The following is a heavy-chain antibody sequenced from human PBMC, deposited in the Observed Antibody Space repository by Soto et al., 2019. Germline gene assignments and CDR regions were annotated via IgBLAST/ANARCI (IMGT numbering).Heavy chain of an antibody. CDR2: TNAGNGNT. J-gene: IGHJ6*02. CDR1: GYTFTSYA. CDR3: ARTGYRYYYYYYGMDV. D-gene: IGHD5-18*01. Sequence: ASVKVSCKASGYTFTSYAMHWVRQAPGQRLEWMGWTNAGNGNTKYSQKFQGRVTITRDTSASTAYMELSSLRSEDTAVYYCARTGYRYYYYYYGMDVWGQGTTVTVSS. V-gene: IGHV1-3*01.